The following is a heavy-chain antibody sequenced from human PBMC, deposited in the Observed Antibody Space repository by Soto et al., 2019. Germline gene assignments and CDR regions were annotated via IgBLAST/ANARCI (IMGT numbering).Heavy chain of an antibody. V-gene: IGHV1-18*01. D-gene: IGHD3-22*01. J-gene: IGHJ4*02. CDR3: ARVAPRGVAVVSDY. Sequence: GASVKVSCKASGNTFASHGFSWVRQAPGQGLEWMGWISGFNGQTNYALKFQGRVTLTTDASTSTAYMELRSLRSDDTAVYFCARVAPRGVAVVSDYWGQGTLVTVSS. CDR2: ISGFNGQT. CDR1: GNTFASHG.